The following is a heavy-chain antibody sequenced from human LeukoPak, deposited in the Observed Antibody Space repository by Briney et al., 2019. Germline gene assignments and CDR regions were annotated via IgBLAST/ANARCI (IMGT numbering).Heavy chain of an antibody. Sequence: GGSLRLSCAASGLTFSSYAMHWVRQAPGKGLEWAAVISHDESNKYYADSVKGRFTISRDNSKNTLYLQMNSLRAEDTAVYYCARSSSWYRGDFDYWGQGTLVTVSS. D-gene: IGHD6-13*01. CDR3: ARSSSWYRGDFDY. CDR2: ISHDESNK. V-gene: IGHV3-30-3*01. CDR1: GLTFSSYA. J-gene: IGHJ4*02.